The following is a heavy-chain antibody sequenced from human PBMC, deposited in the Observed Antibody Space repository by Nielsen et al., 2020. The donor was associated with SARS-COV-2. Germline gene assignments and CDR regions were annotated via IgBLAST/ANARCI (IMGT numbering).Heavy chain of an antibody. Sequence: SETLSLTCAVSGGSISSSNWWSWVRQPPGKGLEWIGEIYHSGSTNYNPSLKSRVTISVDKSKNQFSLKLSSVTAADTAVYYCARLGGIAAAGLPLFDYWGQGTLVTVSS. J-gene: IGHJ4*02. V-gene: IGHV4-4*02. D-gene: IGHD6-13*01. CDR3: ARLGGIAAAGLPLFDY. CDR2: IYHSGST. CDR1: GGSISSSNW.